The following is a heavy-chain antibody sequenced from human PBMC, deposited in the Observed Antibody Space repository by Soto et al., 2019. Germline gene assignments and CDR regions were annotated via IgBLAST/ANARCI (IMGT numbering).Heavy chain of an antibody. V-gene: IGHV3-48*01. CDR3: ARVNRLGYCSSTSCPNDY. CDR1: GFTFSSHS. D-gene: IGHD2-2*01. CDR2: ISSGSSTI. Sequence: GGSLRLSCAASGFTFSSHSMNWVRQAPGKGLEWVSYISSGSSTIYYADSVKGRFTISRDNAKNSLYLQMNSLRAEDTAVYYCARVNRLGYCSSTSCPNDYWGQGTLVTVSS. J-gene: IGHJ4*02.